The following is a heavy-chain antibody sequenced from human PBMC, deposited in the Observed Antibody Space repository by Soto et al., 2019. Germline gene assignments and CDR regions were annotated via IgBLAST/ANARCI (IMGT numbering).Heavy chain of an antibody. D-gene: IGHD3-22*01. J-gene: IGHJ5*02. Sequence: TLSLTCTVSGGSISSYYWSWIRQPPGKGLEWIGYIYYSGSTNYNPSLKSRVTISVDTSKNQFSLKLSSVTAADTAVYYCARVRADYYDSSGPPGWFDPWGQGTLVTVS. V-gene: IGHV4-59*01. CDR2: IYYSGST. CDR1: GGSISSYY. CDR3: ARVRADYYDSSGPPGWFDP.